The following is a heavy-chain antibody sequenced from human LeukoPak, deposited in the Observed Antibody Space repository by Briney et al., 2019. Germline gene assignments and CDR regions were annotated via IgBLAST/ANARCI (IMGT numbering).Heavy chain of an antibody. J-gene: IGHJ4*02. CDR3: EAGFSRYEY. CDR2: SSLANGNT. D-gene: IGHD2/OR15-2a*01. CDR1: GNTLHTPA. V-gene: IGHV1-18*01. Sequence: ASVKVSCKISGNTLHTPAITWVRQAPGEGLEWMGWSSLANGNTNYAQKLQGRVTMTIDISTSTAYVELRSLRSDDTAISTGEAGFSRYEYWGQGTVVTVSS.